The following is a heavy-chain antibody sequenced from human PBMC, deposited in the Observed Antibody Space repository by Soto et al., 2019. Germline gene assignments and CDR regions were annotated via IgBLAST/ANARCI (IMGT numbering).Heavy chain of an antibody. J-gene: IGHJ4*02. CDR3: ARDWGSGGSCCDY. CDR2: IIPIFGTA. CDR1: GGTFSSYA. D-gene: IGHD2-15*01. Sequence: ASVKVSCKASGGTFSSYAISWVRQAPGQGLEWMGGIIPIFGTANYAQKFQGRVTITADESTSTAYMELSSLRSDDTAVYYCARDWGSGGSCCDYWGQGTLVTVSS. V-gene: IGHV1-69*13.